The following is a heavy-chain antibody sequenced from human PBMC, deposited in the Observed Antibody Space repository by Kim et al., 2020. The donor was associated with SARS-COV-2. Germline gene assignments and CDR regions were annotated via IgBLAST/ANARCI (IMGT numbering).Heavy chain of an antibody. J-gene: IGHJ4*02. V-gene: IGHV6-1*01. CDR3: ARVHSSTWKIDY. Sequence: ENAVSVKSLITINPDTSKNHFSLQLNSVTPEDTAVYYCARVHSSTWKIDYWGQGTLVTVSS. D-gene: IGHD2-2*01.